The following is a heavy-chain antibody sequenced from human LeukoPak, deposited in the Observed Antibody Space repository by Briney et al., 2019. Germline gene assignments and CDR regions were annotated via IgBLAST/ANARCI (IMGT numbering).Heavy chain of an antibody. CDR2: INHSGST. D-gene: IGHD6-19*01. V-gene: IGHV4-34*01. Sequence: SETLSLTCAVYGGSFSGYYWSWIRQPPGKGLESIGEINHSGSTNYNPSLKSRVTMSVDTSKNQFSLKLSSVTAADTAVYYCARSIAVAGPRYFDLWGRGTLVTVSS. J-gene: IGHJ2*01. CDR1: GGSFSGYY. CDR3: ARSIAVAGPRYFDL.